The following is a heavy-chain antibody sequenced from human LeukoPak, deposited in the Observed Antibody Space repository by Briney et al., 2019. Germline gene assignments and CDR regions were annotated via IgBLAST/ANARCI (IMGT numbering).Heavy chain of an antibody. CDR3: ARAMMATTGFDY. CDR1: GYTFTGYY. J-gene: IGHJ4*02. Sequence: GASVKVSCKASGYTFTGYYMHWARQAPGQGLEWMGIINPSGGSTSYAQKFQGRVTMTRDTSTSTVYMELSSLRSEDTAVYYCARAMMATTGFDYWGQGTLVTVSS. CDR2: INPSGGST. V-gene: IGHV1-46*01. D-gene: IGHD5-12*01.